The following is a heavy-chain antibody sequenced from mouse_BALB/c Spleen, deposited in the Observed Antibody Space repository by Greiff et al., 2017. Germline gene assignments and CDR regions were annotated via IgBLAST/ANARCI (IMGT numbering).Heavy chain of an antibody. CDR3: ARQLGQPPFDY. J-gene: IGHJ2*01. CDR1: GFSLTSYG. D-gene: IGHD3-1*01. Sequence: VKLVESGPGLVAPSQSLSITCTVSGFSLTSYGVHWVRQPPGKGLEWLGVIWAGGSTNYNSALMSRLSISKDNSKSQVFLKMNSLQTDDTAMYYCARQLGQPPFDYWGQGTTLTVSS. CDR2: IWAGGST. V-gene: IGHV2-9*02.